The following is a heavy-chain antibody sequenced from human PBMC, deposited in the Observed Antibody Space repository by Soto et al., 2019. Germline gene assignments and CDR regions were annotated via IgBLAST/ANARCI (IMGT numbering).Heavy chain of an antibody. CDR2: TSGDGTRT. Sequence: EVQLLESGGGLVQPGGPLRLSCAASGFTFSSYAMSWVRQAPGKGLEWVSATSGDGTRTYYAGSVKGRFTISRDNSKNTLYLHMNSLRAEDTAVYYCAKESPYADFRIYYFDSWGQGTLVTVSS. CDR3: AKESPYADFRIYYFDS. J-gene: IGHJ4*02. V-gene: IGHV3-23*01. D-gene: IGHD4-17*01. CDR1: GFTFSSYA.